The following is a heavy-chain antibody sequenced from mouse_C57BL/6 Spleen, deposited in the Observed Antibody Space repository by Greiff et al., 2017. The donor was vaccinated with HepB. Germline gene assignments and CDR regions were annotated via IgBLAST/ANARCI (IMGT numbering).Heavy chain of an antibody. Sequence: QVQLQQSGPELVKPGASVKISCKASGYAFSSSWMNWVKQRPGKGLEWIGRIYPGDGDTNYNGKFKGKATLTADKSSSTAYMQLSSLASEDSAVYFCARNYYFDYWGQGTTLTVSS. V-gene: IGHV1-82*01. CDR2: IYPGDGDT. CDR1: GYAFSSSW. J-gene: IGHJ2*01. CDR3: ARNYYFDY.